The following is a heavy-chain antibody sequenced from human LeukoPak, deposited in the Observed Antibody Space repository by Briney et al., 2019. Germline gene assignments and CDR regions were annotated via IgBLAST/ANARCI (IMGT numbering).Heavy chain of an antibody. CDR2: ISSSSSYI. CDR3: ARGIAAAGTEILWLDY. CDR1: GFTFSSYS. Sequence: PGGSLRLSCAASGFTFSSYSMNWVRQAPGKGLEWVSSISSSSSYIYYADSVKGRFTISRDNAKNSLYLQMNSLRAEDTAVYYCARGIAAAGTEILWLDYWGQGTLVTVSS. D-gene: IGHD6-13*01. J-gene: IGHJ4*02. V-gene: IGHV3-21*01.